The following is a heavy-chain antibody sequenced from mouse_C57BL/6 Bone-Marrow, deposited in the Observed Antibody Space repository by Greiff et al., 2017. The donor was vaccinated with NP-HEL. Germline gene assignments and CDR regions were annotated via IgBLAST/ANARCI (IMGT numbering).Heavy chain of an antibody. CDR1: GYTFTSYW. J-gene: IGHJ2*01. CDR2: IHPNSGST. Sequence: QVQLQQPGAELVKPGASVKLSCKASGYTFTSYWMHWVKQRPGQGLEWIGMIHPNSGSTNYNEKFKSKATLTVDKSSSTAYMQLSSLTSEDSAVYYCARLFQGDYFDYWGQGTTLTVSS. V-gene: IGHV1-64*01. CDR3: ARLFQGDYFDY.